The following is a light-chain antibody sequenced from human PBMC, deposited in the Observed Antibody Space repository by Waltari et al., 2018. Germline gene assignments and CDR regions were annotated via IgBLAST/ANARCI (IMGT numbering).Light chain of an antibody. J-gene: IGKJ4*01. CDR2: GAS. CDR3: QQYYEWPLT. Sequence: DIGMTQSPATLSVSPGERATLSCRASQSVSSTLAWYQQKPGQPPRLLIYGASTRATATPARFSGSGSGTEFTLAISSLQSEDFAVYYCQQYYEWPLTFGGGTKVEIK. V-gene: IGKV3D-15*01. CDR1: QSVSST.